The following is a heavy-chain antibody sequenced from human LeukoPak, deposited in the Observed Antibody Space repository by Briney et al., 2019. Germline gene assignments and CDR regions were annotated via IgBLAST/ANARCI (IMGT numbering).Heavy chain of an antibody. CDR3: ATGGLWFGELCFDY. Sequence: ASVKVSCKVSGYTLTELSIHWVRQAPGKGLEWMGGFDPEDGETIYAQKFQGRVTMTEDTSTDTAYLELSSLRSEDTAVYYCATGGLWFGELCFDYWGQGNLVTVSS. V-gene: IGHV1-24*01. CDR1: GYTLTELS. CDR2: FDPEDGET. J-gene: IGHJ4*02. D-gene: IGHD3-10*01.